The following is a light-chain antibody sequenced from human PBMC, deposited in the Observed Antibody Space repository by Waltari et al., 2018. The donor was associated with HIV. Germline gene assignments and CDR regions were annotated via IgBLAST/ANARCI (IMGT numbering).Light chain of an antibody. Sequence: QPVLTQSSSASASLDSSVKLTCTLSSGHSSYTVAWHQLQPGRDLLEWLKVEGSGNYVRRNGVPDRFSGSSSGADRFLSISNLQSEDEADYYCETWDSNIRVFGGGTKLTVL. CDR2: VEGSGNY. CDR3: ETWDSNIRV. J-gene: IGLJ3*02. CDR1: SGHSSYT. V-gene: IGLV4-60*03.